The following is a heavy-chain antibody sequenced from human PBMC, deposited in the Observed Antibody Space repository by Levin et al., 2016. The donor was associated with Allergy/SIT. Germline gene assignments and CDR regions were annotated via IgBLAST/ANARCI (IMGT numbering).Heavy chain of an antibody. CDR3: AKDVWEKATIPPGSFDI. D-gene: IGHD5-24*01. J-gene: IGHJ3*02. V-gene: IGHV3-23*01. CDR1: GFTFRNYG. CDR2: ITENGGST. Sequence: GGSLRLSCAASGFTFRNYGMSWVRQAPGKGLQWVSSITENGGSTQYADSVKGRFTISRDNSKNTLYLQMNSLRAEDSAVYFCAKDVWEKATIPPGSFDIWGQGTMVTVSS.